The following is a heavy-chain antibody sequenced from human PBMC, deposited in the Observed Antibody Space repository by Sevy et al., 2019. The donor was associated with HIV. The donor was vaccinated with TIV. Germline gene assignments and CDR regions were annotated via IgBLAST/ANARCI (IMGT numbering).Heavy chain of an antibody. V-gene: IGHV3-33*01. D-gene: IGHD3-10*02. CDR2: IGNDGSNK. CDR1: GFTFSDYG. CDR3: ARDVRVDGIRPGDLDY. J-gene: IGHJ4*02. Sequence: VGSLRLSCAASGFTFSDYGMQWVHQAPGKGLEWVAVIGNDGSNKYYADSVKGRFTTSRDNSSNTLYLQMNSLRTEDTAVYYCARDVRVDGIRPGDLDYWGQGTLVTVSS.